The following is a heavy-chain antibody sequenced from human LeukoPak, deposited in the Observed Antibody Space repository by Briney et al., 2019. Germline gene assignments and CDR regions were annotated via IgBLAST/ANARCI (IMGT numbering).Heavy chain of an antibody. CDR2: INPNSGGT. CDR3: ASPDPYYYDSSGYSLDY. V-gene: IGHV1-2*02. CDR1: GYTFTGYY. Sequence: ASVKVSCKASGYTFTGYYMHWVRRAPGQGLEWMGWINPNSGGTNYAQKFQGRVTMTRDTSISTAYMELSRPRSDDTAVYYCASPDPYYYDSSGYSLDYWGQGTLVTVSS. D-gene: IGHD3-22*01. J-gene: IGHJ4*02.